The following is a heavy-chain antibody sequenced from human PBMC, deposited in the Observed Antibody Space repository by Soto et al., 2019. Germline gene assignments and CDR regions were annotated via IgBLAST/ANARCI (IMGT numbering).Heavy chain of an antibody. CDR1: GYTYSKYG. J-gene: IGHJ4*02. CDR3: ARVTRLLGWPYYFDY. V-gene: IGHV1-18*01. D-gene: IGHD3-3*01. Sequence: ASVKVSCKASGYTYSKYGITWMRQAPGQGLEWMGWINSYSGDTDYAQKIQGRVNMTTDTSTSTAYMELRSLTSDDTAVYYCARVTRLLGWPYYFDYWGQGTLVTVSS. CDR2: INSYSGDT.